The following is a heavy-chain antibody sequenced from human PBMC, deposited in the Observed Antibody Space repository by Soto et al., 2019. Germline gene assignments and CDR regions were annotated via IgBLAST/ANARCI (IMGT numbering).Heavy chain of an antibody. CDR1: GFTFGDYA. CDR3: TRDRRWYYYDSSGYPTFRY. J-gene: IGHJ4*02. D-gene: IGHD3-22*01. V-gene: IGHV3-49*04. Sequence: PVGSLRLSCTASGFTFGDYAMSWVRQAPGKGLEWVGFIRSKAYGGTTEYAASVKGRFTISRDDSKSIAYLQMNSLKTEDTAVYYCTRDRRWYYYDSSGYPTFRYWGQGTLVTVSS. CDR2: IRSKAYGGTT.